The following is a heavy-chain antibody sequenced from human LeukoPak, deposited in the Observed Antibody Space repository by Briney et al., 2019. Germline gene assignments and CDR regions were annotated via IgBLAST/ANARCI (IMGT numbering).Heavy chain of an antibody. CDR2: IYYSGST. D-gene: IGHD6-13*01. CDR1: GGSISSSSYY. CDR3: AREGAIAAAGHFDY. J-gene: IGHJ4*02. V-gene: IGHV4-39*02. Sequence: SETLSLTCTVSGGSISSSSYYWGWIRQPPGKGLEWIGSIYYSGSTYYNPSLKSRVTISVDTSKNQFSLKLSSVTAADTAVYYCAREGAIAAAGHFDYWGQGTLVTVSS.